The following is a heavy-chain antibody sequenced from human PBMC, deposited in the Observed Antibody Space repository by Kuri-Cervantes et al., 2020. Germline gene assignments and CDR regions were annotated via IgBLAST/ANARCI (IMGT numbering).Heavy chain of an antibody. V-gene: IGHV1-18*01. CDR1: GGTFSSYA. D-gene: IGHD3-9*01. CDR3: ARVTGYYDILTGRFYYYGMDV. Sequence: ASVKVSCKASGGTFSSYAISWVRQAPGQGLEWMGWISAYNGNTNYAQKLQGRVTMTTDTSTSTAYMELRSLRSDDTAVYYCARVTGYYDILTGRFYYYGMDVWGQGTTVTVSS. J-gene: IGHJ6*02. CDR2: ISAYNGNT.